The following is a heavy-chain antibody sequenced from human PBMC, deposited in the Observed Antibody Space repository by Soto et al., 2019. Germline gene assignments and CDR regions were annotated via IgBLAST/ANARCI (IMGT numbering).Heavy chain of an antibody. CDR2: FDPEDGET. CDR1: GYTLTELS. V-gene: IGHV1-24*01. CDR3: ATDPMQIRSAPQGFDP. Sequence: ASVKVSCKVSGYTLTELSMHWVRQAPGKGLEWMGGFDPEDGETIYAQKFQGRVTMTEDTSTDTAYMELSSLRSEDTAVYYCATDPMQIRSAPQGFDPRRQGTLVTVSP. J-gene: IGHJ5*02.